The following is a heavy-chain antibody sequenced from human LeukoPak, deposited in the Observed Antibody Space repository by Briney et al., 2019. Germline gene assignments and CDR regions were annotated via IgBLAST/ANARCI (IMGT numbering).Heavy chain of an antibody. CDR1: GFTFSNYG. J-gene: IGHJ4*02. V-gene: IGHV3-30*02. CDR2: IPYDRSRR. Sequence: GGSLRLSCIISGFTFSNYGMHWVRQAPGKGLEWVAFIPYDRSRRNYADSVKGRFTISRDNSKNTVYLQMHSLRPEDTAVYYCAKDRGRDISGSEDFDYWGQGTLVTVSS. D-gene: IGHD3-22*01. CDR3: AKDRGRDISGSEDFDY.